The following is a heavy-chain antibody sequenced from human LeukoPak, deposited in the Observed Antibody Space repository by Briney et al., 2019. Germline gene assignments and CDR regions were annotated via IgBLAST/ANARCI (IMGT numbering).Heavy chain of an antibody. CDR1: GDSISSDNFY. Sequence: SETLSLTCTVSGDSISSDNFYWSWIRQPAGKGLEWIGYIYHSGSTKYNSSLKSRVTMSVDTSKNQFSLKLSSVTAADTAVYYCARVSSSWYQDWYFDRWGRGTLVTVSS. D-gene: IGHD6-13*01. CDR2: IYHSGST. J-gene: IGHJ2*01. CDR3: ARVSSSWYQDWYFDR. V-gene: IGHV4-61*10.